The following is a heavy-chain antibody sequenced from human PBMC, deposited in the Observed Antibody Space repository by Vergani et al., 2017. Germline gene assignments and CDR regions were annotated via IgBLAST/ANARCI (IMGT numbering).Heavy chain of an antibody. D-gene: IGHD2-21*02. J-gene: IGHJ4*02. CDR2: INTNGDYT. CDR3: AKYLRDSKDGLPDS. CDR1: GFSFTTYA. V-gene: IGHV3-23*01. Sequence: EVQLLESGGDLVQPGGSLRLSCAASGFSFTTYAMSWVRQAPGKGLEWVSTINTNGDYTRYGDSGKVRFTISRDNSKSTLYRQMNSLRAEDTAIYYCAKYLRDSKDGLPDSWGPGTLVIVSS.